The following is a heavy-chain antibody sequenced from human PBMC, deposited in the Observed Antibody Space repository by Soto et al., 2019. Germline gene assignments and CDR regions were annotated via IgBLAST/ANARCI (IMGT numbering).Heavy chain of an antibody. CDR1: GGXISSYY. CDR2: IYYSGST. CDR3: ARRYGYSLDN. J-gene: IGHJ4*02. D-gene: IGHD6-13*01. V-gene: IGHV4-59*08. Sequence: SETLSLTCTVSGGXISSYYWSWIRQPPGKGLEWIGYIYYSGSTNYNPSLKSRVTISVDTSKNQFSLKLSSVTAADAAVYYCARRYGYSLDNWGQGTLVTLSS.